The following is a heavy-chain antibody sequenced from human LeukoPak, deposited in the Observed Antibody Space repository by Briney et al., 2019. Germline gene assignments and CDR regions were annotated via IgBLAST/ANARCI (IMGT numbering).Heavy chain of an antibody. CDR1: GFTFSSYA. CDR2: ISGSGGST. J-gene: IGHJ3*02. Sequence: GGSLRLSCAASGFTFSSYAMSWVRQAPGQGLEWVSAISGSGGSTYYADSVKGRFTISRDNSKNTLYLQMNSLRAEDTAVYYCARNTYYDFWSGDAFDIWGQGTMVTVSS. CDR3: ARNTYYDFWSGDAFDI. D-gene: IGHD3-3*01. V-gene: IGHV3-23*01.